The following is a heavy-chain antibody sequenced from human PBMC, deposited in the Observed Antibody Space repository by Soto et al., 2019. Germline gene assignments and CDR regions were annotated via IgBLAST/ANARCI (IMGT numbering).Heavy chain of an antibody. V-gene: IGHV3-30*18. CDR3: AKGIAGDGYYGMDV. Sequence: GSLRLSCAASGFTFSSYGMHWVRQAPGKGLEWVAVISYDGSNKYYADSVKGRFTISRDNSKNTLYLQMNSLRAEDTAVYYCAKGIAGDGYYGMDVWGQGTTVTVSS. D-gene: IGHD6-13*01. CDR2: ISYDGSNK. J-gene: IGHJ6*02. CDR1: GFTFSSYG.